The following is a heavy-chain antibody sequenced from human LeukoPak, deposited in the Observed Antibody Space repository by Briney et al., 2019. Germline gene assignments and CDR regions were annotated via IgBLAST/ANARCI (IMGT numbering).Heavy chain of an antibody. D-gene: IGHD5-18*01. CDR3: GGGYSYGSVDY. V-gene: IGHV4-59*11. Sequence: SETLSLTCTVSGGSISSHYWIWIRQAPGRGLEWIGYIYDTGSTYYNPSLKSRVTISVDTSKNQFSLKLSSVTAADTAVYYCGGGYSYGSVDYWGQGTLVTVSS. CDR2: IYDTGST. CDR1: GGSISSHY. J-gene: IGHJ4*02.